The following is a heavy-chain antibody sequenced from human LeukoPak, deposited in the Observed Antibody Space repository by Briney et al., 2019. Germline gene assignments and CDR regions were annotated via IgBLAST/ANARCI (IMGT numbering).Heavy chain of an antibody. CDR1: GGSISSGSYY. V-gene: IGHV4-61*02. CDR3: ARGRPYGENWFDP. J-gene: IGHJ5*02. D-gene: IGHD4-17*01. CDR2: IYTSGST. Sequence: SQTLSLTCTVSGGSISSGSYYWSWIRQPAGKGLEWIGRIYTSGSTNYNPSLKSRVTISVDTSKNQFSLKLSSVTAADTAVYYCARGRPYGENWFDPWGQGTLVTVSS.